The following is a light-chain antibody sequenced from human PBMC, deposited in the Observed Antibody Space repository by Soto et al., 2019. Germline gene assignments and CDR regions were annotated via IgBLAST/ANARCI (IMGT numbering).Light chain of an antibody. CDR1: QTISSW. CDR2: KAS. V-gene: IGKV1-5*03. J-gene: IGKJ1*01. CDR3: QHYNSYSEA. Sequence: DKRVYQSLATASGSVGVKVTMTCRASQTISSWLAWYQQKPGKAPKLLIYKASTLKSGVPSRFSGSGSGTEFTLTISSLQPDDFATYYCQHYNSYSEAFGQGTKVDIK.